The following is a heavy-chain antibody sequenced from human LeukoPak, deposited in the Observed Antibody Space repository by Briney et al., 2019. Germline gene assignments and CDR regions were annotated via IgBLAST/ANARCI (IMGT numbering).Heavy chain of an antibody. Sequence: GESLKISCKGSGYSFTSYWIGWVRQMPGKGLEWMGIIYPGDSDTRYSPSFQGQVTISADKSISTAYLQWSSLKASDTAMYYCARGPPPHYYGSGSYAWAYDYWGQGTLVTVSS. CDR1: GYSFTSYW. V-gene: IGHV5-51*01. CDR3: ARGPPPHYYGSGSYAWAYDY. D-gene: IGHD3-10*01. J-gene: IGHJ4*02. CDR2: IYPGDSDT.